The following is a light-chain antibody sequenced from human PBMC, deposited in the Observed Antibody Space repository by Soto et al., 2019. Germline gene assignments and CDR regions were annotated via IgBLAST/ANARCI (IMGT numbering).Light chain of an antibody. J-gene: IGKJ4*01. CDR2: GAS. V-gene: IGKV3-20*01. CDR1: QSVSSSY. CDR3: QQYGSSLP. Sequence: EIVLTQSPGTLPLSPGERATLSCRASQSVSSSYLAWYQQKPGQAPRLLIYGASSRATGLPDRFSGSGSGADFTLTISRLEHEDCAVYYCQQYGSSLPFGGGTTVAIK.